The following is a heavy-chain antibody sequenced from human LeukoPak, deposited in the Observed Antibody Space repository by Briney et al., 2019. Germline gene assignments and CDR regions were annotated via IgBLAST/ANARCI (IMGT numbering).Heavy chain of an antibody. D-gene: IGHD3/OR15-3a*01. CDR1: GFPFTNYA. J-gene: IGHJ4*02. Sequence: GGSLRLSCAASGFPFTNYAMSWVRQAPGKGLECASVISGDGGTTYYADFVKGRFTISRDDAKNSLFLQMNSLRAEDTAVYYCARDKDWAFDSRGQGTLVTVSS. CDR2: ISGDGGTT. CDR3: ARDKDWAFDS. V-gene: IGHV3-23*01.